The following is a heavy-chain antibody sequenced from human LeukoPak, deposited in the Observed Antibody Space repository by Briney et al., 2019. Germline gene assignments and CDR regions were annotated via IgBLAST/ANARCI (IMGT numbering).Heavy chain of an antibody. V-gene: IGHV4-30-4*01. CDR3: ARGRSGFSYVHDAFDI. Sequence: PSQTLSLTCTVSGGSISSGDYYWSWIRQPPGTGLEWIGYIYYSGSTYYNPSLKSRVTISVDTSKNQFSLKLSSVTAADTAVYYCARGRSGFSYVHDAFDIWGQGTMVTVSS. CDR1: GGSISSGDYY. J-gene: IGHJ3*02. D-gene: IGHD5-18*01. CDR2: IYYSGST.